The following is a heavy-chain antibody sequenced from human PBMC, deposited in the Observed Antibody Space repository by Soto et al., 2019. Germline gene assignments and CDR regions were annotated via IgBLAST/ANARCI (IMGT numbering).Heavy chain of an antibody. V-gene: IGHV1-69*12. CDR2: IIPIFGTA. CDR1: GGTFSSYA. J-gene: IGHJ6*02. Sequence: QVQLVQSGAEVKKPGSSVKVSCKASGGTFSSYAISWVRQAPGQGLEWMGGIIPIFGTANYAQKFQGRVTITADESTSTAYMELSSLRSEDTAVYYCARDRGIRYYDILTGYYGSYYYGMDVWGQGTTVTVSS. D-gene: IGHD3-9*01. CDR3: ARDRGIRYYDILTGYYGSYYYGMDV.